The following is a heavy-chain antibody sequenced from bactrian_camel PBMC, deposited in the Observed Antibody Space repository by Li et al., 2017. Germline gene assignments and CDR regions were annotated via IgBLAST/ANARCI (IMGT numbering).Heavy chain of an antibody. Sequence: DVQLVESGGDSVQPGGSLRLTCVVSGHSRGSNCVGWFRLPPGRAPAEREGVAAIDNGITWYRDSVRGRFTISTDNAKITVYLEMNSLKPEDTGVYYCAAHERGTCRDRQIYEYDVWGQGTQVTVS. CDR2: IDNGIT. J-gene: IGHJ4*01. CDR3: AAHERGTCRDRQIYEYDV. D-gene: IGHD2*01. V-gene: IGHV3S32*01. CDR1: GHSRGSNC.